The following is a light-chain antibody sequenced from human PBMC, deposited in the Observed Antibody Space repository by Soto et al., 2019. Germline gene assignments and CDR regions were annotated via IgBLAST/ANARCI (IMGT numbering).Light chain of an antibody. V-gene: IGKV1-5*01. CDR1: QSIEGW. CDR3: QHYSSLWT. Sequence: DIQMTQSPSSLSASVGDRATITCRASQSIEGWLAWYQRTPGQAPNLLIYDASTLESGVPSRFSGSGSGTEFTLTISCLHPDDFATYYRQHYSSLWTFGQGTKVDIK. CDR2: DAS. J-gene: IGKJ1*01.